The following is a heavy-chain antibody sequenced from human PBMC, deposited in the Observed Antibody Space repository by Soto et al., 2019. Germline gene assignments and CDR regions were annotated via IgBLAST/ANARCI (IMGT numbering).Heavy chain of an antibody. D-gene: IGHD6-6*01. Sequence: QVQLVQSGAEVKKPGASVKVSCKASGYTFTSYGISWVRQAPGQGLEWMGGIIPIFGTANYAQKFQGRVTITADESTSTAYMELSSLRSEDTAVYYCARGIGGGQLVAPTLFDYWGQGTLVTVSS. CDR1: GYTFTSYG. CDR2: IIPIFGTA. J-gene: IGHJ4*02. CDR3: ARGIGGGQLVAPTLFDY. V-gene: IGHV1-69*13.